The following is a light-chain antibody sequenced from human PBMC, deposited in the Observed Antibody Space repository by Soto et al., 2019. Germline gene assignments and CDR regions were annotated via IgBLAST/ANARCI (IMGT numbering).Light chain of an antibody. V-gene: IGKV3-20*01. J-gene: IGKJ5*01. CDR3: QQYAWSPIT. CDR1: QSVSSN. CDR2: GAS. Sequence: DIVLPQSPSTLSLSTGERAALXCRASQSVSSNLAWYQQKPGQAPRLLIYGASSRATGIPDRFSGSGSETDFTLTISRLEPEDFALYYCQQYAWSPITVGQGTRLEI.